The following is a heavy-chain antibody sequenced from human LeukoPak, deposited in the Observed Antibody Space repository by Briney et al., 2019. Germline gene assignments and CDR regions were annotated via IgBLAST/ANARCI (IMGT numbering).Heavy chain of an antibody. D-gene: IGHD5-18*01. V-gene: IGHV1-69*06. CDR2: IIPIFGTA. Sequence: GASVTVSCKASGGTFSSYAISWVRQAPGQGLEWMGGIIPIFGTANYAQKFQGRVTITADKSTSTAYMKLSSLRSEDTAVHYCARVDTAMAYNWFDPWGQGTLVTVSS. CDR1: GGTFSSYA. J-gene: IGHJ5*02. CDR3: ARVDTAMAYNWFDP.